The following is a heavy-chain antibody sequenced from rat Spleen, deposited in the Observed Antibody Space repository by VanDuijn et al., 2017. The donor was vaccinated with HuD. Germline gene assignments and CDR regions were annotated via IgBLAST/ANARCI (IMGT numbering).Heavy chain of an antibody. CDR1: GFTFSNYD. J-gene: IGHJ2*01. CDR3: ARQDTSGYSNWFAY. V-gene: IGHV5-22*01. CDR2: ISYEGDTA. D-gene: IGHD4-3*01. Sequence: EVQLVESGGGLVQPGRSMKLSCAASGFTFSNYDMAWVRQAPKKGLEWVAYISYEGDTAYYADSVKGRFTVSRDNSKSTLYLQVDSLRSEDTATYYCARQDTSGYSNWFAYWGQGVMVTVSS.